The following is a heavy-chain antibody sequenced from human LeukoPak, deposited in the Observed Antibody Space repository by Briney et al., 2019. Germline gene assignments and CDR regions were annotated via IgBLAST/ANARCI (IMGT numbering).Heavy chain of an antibody. V-gene: IGHV4-34*01. CDR1: GGSFSGYY. Sequence: SETLSLTCAVYGGSFSGYYWSWIRQPPGKGLEWIGEINHSGSTNYNPSLKSRVTISVDTSKNQFSLKLSSVTAADTAVYYCARGGGPRGTPLKYGMDVWGQGTTVTVSS. J-gene: IGHJ6*02. CDR2: INHSGST. D-gene: IGHD3-16*01. CDR3: ARGGGPRGTPLKYGMDV.